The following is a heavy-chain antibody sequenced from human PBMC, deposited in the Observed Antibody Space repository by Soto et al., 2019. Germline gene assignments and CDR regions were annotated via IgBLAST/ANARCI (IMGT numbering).Heavy chain of an antibody. CDR1: GGSISSGGYS. CDR2: IYHSGST. Sequence: QLQLPESGSGLVKPSQTLSLTCAVSGGSISSGGYSWSWIRQPPGKGLEWIGYIYHSGSTYYNPSLKSRVTISVDRSKTQFSLKLSSVTAADTAVYYCARVGGWYDYWGQGTLVTVSS. J-gene: IGHJ4*02. CDR3: ARVGGWYDY. V-gene: IGHV4-30-2*01. D-gene: IGHD6-19*01.